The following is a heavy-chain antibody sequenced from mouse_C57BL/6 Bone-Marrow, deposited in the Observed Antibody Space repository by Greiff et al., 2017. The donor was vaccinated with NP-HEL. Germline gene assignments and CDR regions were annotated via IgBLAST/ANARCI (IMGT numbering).Heavy chain of an antibody. J-gene: IGHJ2*01. V-gene: IGHV1-82*01. CDR1: GYAFSSSW. Sequence: VQLQESGPELVKPGASVKISCKASGYAFSSSWMNWVKQRPGKGLEWIGRIYPGDGDTNYNGKFKGKATLTADKSSSTAYMQLSSLTSEDSAVYFCARGAVHYFDYWGQGTTLTVSS. CDR3: ARGAVHYFDY. CDR2: IYPGDGDT.